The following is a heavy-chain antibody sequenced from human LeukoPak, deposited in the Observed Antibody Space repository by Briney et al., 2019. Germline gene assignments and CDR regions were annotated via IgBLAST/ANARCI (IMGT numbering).Heavy chain of an antibody. CDR2: IYYSGST. Sequence: SETLFLTCTVSGGSISSYYWSWIRQPPGKGLEWIGYIYYSGSTNYNPSLKSRVTISVDTSKNQFSLKLSSVTAADTAVYYCARCEVDYYYMDVWGKGTTVTVSS. V-gene: IGHV4-59*08. D-gene: IGHD2-2*01. J-gene: IGHJ6*03. CDR1: GGSISSYY. CDR3: ARCEVDYYYMDV.